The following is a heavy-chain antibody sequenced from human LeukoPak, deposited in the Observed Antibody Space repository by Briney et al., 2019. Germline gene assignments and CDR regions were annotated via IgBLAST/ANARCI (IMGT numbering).Heavy chain of an antibody. CDR3: ARGLLTRTYYYDSSGYYYLDY. V-gene: IGHV4-4*07. CDR1: GGSISNNY. CDR2: IYTSGTP. J-gene: IGHJ4*02. Sequence: SETLPLTCTVSGGSISNNYWSWIRQPAGKGLEWIGRIYTSGTPSYNPALKSRVTMSVDTSKNQFSLKLSSVTAADTAVYYCARGLLTRTYYYDSSGYYYLDYWGQGTLVTVSS. D-gene: IGHD3-22*01.